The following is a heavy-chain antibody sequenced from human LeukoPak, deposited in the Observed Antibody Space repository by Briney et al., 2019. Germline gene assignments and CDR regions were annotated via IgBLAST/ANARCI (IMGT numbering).Heavy chain of an antibody. CDR1: GGSFSGYY. Sequence: ASETLSLTCAVYGGSFSGYYWSWIRQPPGKGLVWIGEINHSGSTNYNPSLKSRVTISVDTSKNQFSLKLSSVTAADTAVYYCARKEVTRVRSYYYGSGTPGPFDYWGQGTPVTVSS. J-gene: IGHJ4*02. D-gene: IGHD3-10*01. V-gene: IGHV4-34*01. CDR3: ARKEVTRVRSYYYGSGTPGPFDY. CDR2: INHSGST.